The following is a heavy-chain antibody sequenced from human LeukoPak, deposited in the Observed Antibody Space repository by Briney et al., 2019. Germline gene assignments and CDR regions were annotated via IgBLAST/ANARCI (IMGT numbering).Heavy chain of an antibody. V-gene: IGHV3-64D*06. CDR2: ISSNGGRT. D-gene: IGHD5-18*01. Sequence: PGGSLRLSCSASGFTFSSYAMHWVRQAPGKGLEYVSAISSNGGRTYYADSVKGRFTISRDNSKNTLYLQMSSLRAEDTAVYYCVKTGPRDTAMSHFDYWGQGTLVTVSS. CDR3: VKTGPRDTAMSHFDY. CDR1: GFTFSSYA. J-gene: IGHJ4*02.